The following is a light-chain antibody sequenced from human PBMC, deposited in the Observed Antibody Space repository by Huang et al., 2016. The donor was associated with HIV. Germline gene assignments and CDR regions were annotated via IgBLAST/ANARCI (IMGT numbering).Light chain of an antibody. V-gene: IGKV3-11*01. CDR1: QSVHSY. Sequence: EIVLTQSPATLSLSPGERVTLSCRASQSVHSYLAWYQQKPGHAPRLLIYDASNRATGIPARFSGRGSGTDFTLTISNLQSEDFAVYYCQQRSAWPLTFGGGTKVEI. CDR3: QQRSAWPLT. CDR2: DAS. J-gene: IGKJ4*01.